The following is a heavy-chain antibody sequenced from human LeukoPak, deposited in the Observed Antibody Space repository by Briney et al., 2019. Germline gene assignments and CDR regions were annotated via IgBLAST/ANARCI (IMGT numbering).Heavy chain of an antibody. CDR2: IYYGGST. V-gene: IGHV4-39*01. Sequence: PSETLSLTCAVSGASISSASDYWGWIRQPPGKGLEWLGSIYYGGSTYDNPSLRSRVTISVDTSKNQFSLKLTSVTAADTAVYYCARISGGSWRNPGYWFDPWGQGNLVTVSS. J-gene: IGHJ5*02. CDR3: ARISGGSWRNPGYWFDP. CDR1: GASISSASDY. D-gene: IGHD2-15*01.